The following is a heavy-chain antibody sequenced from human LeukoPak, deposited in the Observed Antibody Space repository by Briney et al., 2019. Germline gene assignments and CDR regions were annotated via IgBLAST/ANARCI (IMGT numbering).Heavy chain of an antibody. Sequence: SETLSLMCTVSGGSVSSYYWSWIRQPAGKGLEWIGRIYTSGSTNYNPSLKSRVTMSVDTSKNQFSLKLSSVTAADTAVYYCAREVSGDTMVREDAFDIWGQGTMVTVSS. CDR3: AREVSGDTMVREDAFDI. CDR1: GGSVSSYY. V-gene: IGHV4-4*07. D-gene: IGHD3-10*01. J-gene: IGHJ3*02. CDR2: IYTSGST.